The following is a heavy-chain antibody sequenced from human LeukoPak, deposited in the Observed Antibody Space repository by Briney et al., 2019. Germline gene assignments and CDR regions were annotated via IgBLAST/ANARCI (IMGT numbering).Heavy chain of an antibody. CDR1: GYTFTAYY. D-gene: IGHD2-2*01. V-gene: IGHV1-2*02. Sequence: GASVKVSCKASGYTFTAYYMHWVRQAPGQGLEWMGWINPNSGGTNYAQKFQGRVTMTRDTSISTVYMELSRLRSDDTAVYYCAILLGYCSSTSCPYYFDYWGQGTLVTVSS. J-gene: IGHJ4*02. CDR2: INPNSGGT. CDR3: AILLGYCSSTSCPYYFDY.